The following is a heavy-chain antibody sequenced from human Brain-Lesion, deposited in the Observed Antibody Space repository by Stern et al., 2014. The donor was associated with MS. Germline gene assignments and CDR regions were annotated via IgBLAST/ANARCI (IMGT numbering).Heavy chain of an antibody. CDR3: ARDTPFGVARFDY. D-gene: IGHD3-3*01. CDR2: VSTSGST. J-gene: IGHJ4*02. V-gene: IGHV4-61*02. CDR1: GVSITRGSYY. Sequence: VQLVESGPGLVKPSQTLSVSCTVFGVSITRGSYYWSWIRQPAGKGLEWIGRVSTSGSTNYNPSLKSRVTISEDTSKKQFSLKVIFVTAADTAVYYCARDTPFGVARFDYWGQGILVTVSS.